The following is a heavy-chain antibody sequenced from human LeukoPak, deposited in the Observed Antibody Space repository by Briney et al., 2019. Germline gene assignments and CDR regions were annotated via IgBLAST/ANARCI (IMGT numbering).Heavy chain of an antibody. Sequence: PSETLSLTCTVSGGSISSGGYYWSWIRQPPGKGLEWIGYIYHTGSTYYNPSLKSRVTMSVDRSKNQFSLKLSSVTAADTAVYYCARARLGQPSDYWGQGTLVTVSS. CDR3: ARARLGQPSDY. CDR2: IYHTGST. CDR1: GGSISSGGYY. D-gene: IGHD6-19*01. V-gene: IGHV4-30-2*01. J-gene: IGHJ4*02.